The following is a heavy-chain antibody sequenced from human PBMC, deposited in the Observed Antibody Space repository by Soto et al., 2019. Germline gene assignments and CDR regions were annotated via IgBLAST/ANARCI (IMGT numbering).Heavy chain of an antibody. CDR1: GYTFTSYA. CDR3: ARNLYYHDSSGYYDY. CDR2: INAGNGNT. J-gene: IGHJ4*02. D-gene: IGHD3-22*01. V-gene: IGHV1-3*01. Sequence: ASVKVSCKASGYTFTSYAMHWVRQAPGQRLEWMGWINAGNGNTKYLQKFQGRVTITRDASASTAYLELSSLRSEDTAVYYCARNLYYHDSSGYYDYWGQGTLVTVSS.